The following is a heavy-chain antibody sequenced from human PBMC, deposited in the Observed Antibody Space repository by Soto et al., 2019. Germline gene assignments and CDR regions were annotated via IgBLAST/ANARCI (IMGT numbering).Heavy chain of an antibody. CDR3: ARGGGVTATFDY. CDR2: IYYSGGT. V-gene: IGHV4-61*01. CDR1: GGPVSSGSYY. Sequence: PSETLSLTCTVSGGPVSSGSYYWSWIRQPPGKGLEWIGYIYYSGGTNYNPSLKSRVTISVDTSKNQFSLKLSSVTAADTAVYYCARGGGVTATFDYWGQGTLVTVSS. J-gene: IGHJ4*02. D-gene: IGHD5-18*01.